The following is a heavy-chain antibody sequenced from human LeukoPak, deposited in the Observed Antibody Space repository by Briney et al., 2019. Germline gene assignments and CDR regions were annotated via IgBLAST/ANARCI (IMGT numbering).Heavy chain of an antibody. CDR1: GFTFSSYS. CDR2: ISSSSSTI. CDR3: AEPRSSTVDI. J-gene: IGHJ3*02. Sequence: GGSLRLSCAASGFTFSSYSMNWVRQAPGKGLEWISYISSSSSTIYYANSVRGRFTISRDNAKNSLYLQMNSLRDEDTAVYYCAEPRSSTVDIWGQGTMVTVSS. V-gene: IGHV3-48*02. D-gene: IGHD2/OR15-2a*01.